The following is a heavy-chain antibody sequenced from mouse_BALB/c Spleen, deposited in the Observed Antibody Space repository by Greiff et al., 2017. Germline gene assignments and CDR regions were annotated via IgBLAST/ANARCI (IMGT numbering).Heavy chain of an antibody. D-gene: IGHD2-2*01. J-gene: IGHJ4*01. CDR3: TAGRVWLRRNYAMDY. CDR2: INPSNGGT. Sequence: VKLMESGAELVKPGASVKLSCKASGYTFTSYYMYWVKQRPGQGLEWIGEINPSNGGTNFNEKFKSKATLTVDKSSSTAYMQLSSLTSEDSAVYYCTAGRVWLRRNYAMDYWGQGTSVTVSS. V-gene: IGHV1S81*02. CDR1: GYTFTSYY.